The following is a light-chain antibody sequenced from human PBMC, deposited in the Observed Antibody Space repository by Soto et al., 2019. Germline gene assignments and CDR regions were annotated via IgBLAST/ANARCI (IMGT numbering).Light chain of an antibody. CDR1: QSVSSRY. Sequence: EIVLTQSPGTLSLSPGERATLSCRASQSVSSRYLAWYQQNPGQAPRLLIYGASSRATGIPDRFSGSGSGTDFTLTINRLEPEDFAVYYCHHYDNSPPFTFGPGTKVDIK. J-gene: IGKJ3*01. CDR3: HHYDNSPPFT. CDR2: GAS. V-gene: IGKV3-20*01.